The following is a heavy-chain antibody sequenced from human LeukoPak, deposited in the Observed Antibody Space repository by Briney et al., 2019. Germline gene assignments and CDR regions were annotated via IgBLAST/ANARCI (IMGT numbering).Heavy chain of an antibody. Sequence: SGPTLVNPTQTLTLTCTFSGFSLSTSGVGVGWIRQPPGKALEWLALIYWDDDKRFSPSLKSRLTITKDTSKNQVVLTMTNMDPVDTATYYCAHNAYCGGDCHFGGAFDFWGQGTMVTVSS. CDR3: AHNAYCGGDCHFGGAFDF. J-gene: IGHJ3*01. CDR2: IYWDDDK. D-gene: IGHD2-21*02. CDR1: GFSLSTSGVG. V-gene: IGHV2-5*02.